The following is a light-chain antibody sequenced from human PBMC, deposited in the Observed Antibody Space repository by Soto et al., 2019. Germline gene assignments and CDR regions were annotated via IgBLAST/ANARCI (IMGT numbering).Light chain of an antibody. CDR1: QRMSAW. J-gene: IGKJ1*01. Sequence: DIQMTQSPTTLSASVGDRVIITCRASQRMSAWLAWYQQKPGKAPNLLIYDASSLENGVPSRFSGSGSGTEFTLTISSLQPDDFATYYCQQYDTYPWTFGQGTKVDIK. V-gene: IGKV1-5*01. CDR2: DAS. CDR3: QQYDTYPWT.